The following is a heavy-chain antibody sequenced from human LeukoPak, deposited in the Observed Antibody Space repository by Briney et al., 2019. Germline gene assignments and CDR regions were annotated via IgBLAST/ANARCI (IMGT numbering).Heavy chain of an antibody. CDR3: AVEGYCSGGSCYTNWFDP. Sequence: GGSLRLSCTASGFTFSGYSMNWVRQAPGKGLDWVSYISSSGTTMYYADSVKGRFTISRDSAKNSLYLQMNSLRDEDTAVYYCAVEGYCSGGSCYTNWFDPWGQGTLVTVSS. V-gene: IGHV3-48*02. J-gene: IGHJ5*02. D-gene: IGHD2-15*01. CDR1: GFTFSGYS. CDR2: ISSSGTTM.